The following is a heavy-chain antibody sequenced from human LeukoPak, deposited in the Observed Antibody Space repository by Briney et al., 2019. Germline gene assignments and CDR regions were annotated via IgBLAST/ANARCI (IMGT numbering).Heavy chain of an antibody. J-gene: IGHJ6*02. V-gene: IGHV1-8*01. CDR1: GYTFTSYD. CDR3: AREGLLWIGELLSTDYYYGMDV. CDR2: MNPNSGNT. Sequence: GASVKVSCKASGYTFTSYDINWVRQATGQGLEWMGWMNPNSGNTGYAQKFQGRVTMTRNTSISTAYMELSSLRSEDTAVYYCAREGLLWIGELLSTDYYYGMDVWGQGTTVTVSS. D-gene: IGHD3-10*01.